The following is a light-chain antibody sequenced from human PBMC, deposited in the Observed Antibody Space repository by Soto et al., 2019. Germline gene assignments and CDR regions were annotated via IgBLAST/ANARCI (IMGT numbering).Light chain of an antibody. V-gene: IGLV1-44*01. CDR3: AVWDDILNGYV. CDR1: NSNIGSNG. CDR2: NYN. Sequence: QPVLTQTPSASGTPGQRVTISCSGRNSNIGSNGVYWYQQLPGAAPKLLIYNYNQRPSGVPVRFSGSKSGTSASLAISGLQSEDEADYYCAVWDDILNGYVFATGTKVTVL. J-gene: IGLJ1*01.